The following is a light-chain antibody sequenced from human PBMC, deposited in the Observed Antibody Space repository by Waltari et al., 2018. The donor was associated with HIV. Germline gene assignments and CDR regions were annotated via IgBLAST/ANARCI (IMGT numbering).Light chain of an antibody. CDR1: SSDVGGYDY. Sequence: QSALTQPLSASGSPGQSVTISCNGTSSDVGGYDYVSWYQQHPGKAPKLMLYEVTKRPSGVPDRFSGSKSGSTASLTLSGLQAEDEADYYCSSYAGSNNLIFGGGTKLTVL. J-gene: IGLJ2*01. V-gene: IGLV2-8*01. CDR2: EVT. CDR3: SSYAGSNNLI.